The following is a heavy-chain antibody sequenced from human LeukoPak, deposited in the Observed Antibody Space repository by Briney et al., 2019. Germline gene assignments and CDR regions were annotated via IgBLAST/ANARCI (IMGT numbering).Heavy chain of an antibody. CDR2: INHSGST. V-gene: IGHV4-34*01. Sequence: SETLFLTCAVYGGSFSGYYWSWIRQPPGKGLEWIGEINHSGSTNYNPSLKSRVTISVDTSKNQFSLKLSSVTAADTAVYYCARVVPDCSSTSCYIDYWGQGTLVTVSS. CDR3: ARVVPDCSSTSCYIDY. D-gene: IGHD2-2*02. J-gene: IGHJ4*02. CDR1: GGSFSGYY.